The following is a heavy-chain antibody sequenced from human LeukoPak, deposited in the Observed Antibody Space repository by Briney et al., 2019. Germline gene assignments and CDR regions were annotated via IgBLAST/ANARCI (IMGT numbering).Heavy chain of an antibody. CDR2: ISYDGSNK. D-gene: IGHD3-22*01. CDR3: ARTSITMIVGNLDY. Sequence: GRSLRLSCAASGFTFSSYGMHWVRQAPGKGLEWVAVISYDGSNKYYADSVKGRFTISRDNSKNTLYLQMNSLRAEDTAVYYCARTSITMIVGNLDYWGQGTLVTVSS. J-gene: IGHJ4*02. V-gene: IGHV3-30*03. CDR1: GFTFSSYG.